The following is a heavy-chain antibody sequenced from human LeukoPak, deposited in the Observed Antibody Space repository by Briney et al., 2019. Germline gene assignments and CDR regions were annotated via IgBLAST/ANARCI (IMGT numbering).Heavy chain of an antibody. J-gene: IGHJ4*02. CDR3: ARGHYSSSRSELYY. CDR1: GYTFTGDN. Sequence: ASVKVSCKASGYTFTGDNMRWVRQGPGQGLEWMGWINLNSGGTYYAQKFQGRGTMTRDTSISTDYMELSRLRSNDTAAYYCARGHYSSSRSELYYWGQGTLVTVSS. CDR2: INLNSGGT. V-gene: IGHV1-2*02. D-gene: IGHD6-13*01.